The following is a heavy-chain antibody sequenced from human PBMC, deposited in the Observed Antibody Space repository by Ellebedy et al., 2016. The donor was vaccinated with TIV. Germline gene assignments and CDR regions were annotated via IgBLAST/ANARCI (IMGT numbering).Heavy chain of an antibody. V-gene: IGHV3-48*04. D-gene: IGHD2-2*02. CDR2: ITSSASTL. CDR1: GFTFSTYS. J-gene: IGHJ4*02. Sequence: PGGSLRLSCAATGFTFSTYSMNWVRQAPGKALECVSFITSSASTLYYADSVKGRFTISRDNAKNSLYLQMNSLRAEDTAVYYCVRGRRRTAAATPAAAAPDYWGQGTLVTVSS. CDR3: VRGRRRTAAATPAAAAPDY.